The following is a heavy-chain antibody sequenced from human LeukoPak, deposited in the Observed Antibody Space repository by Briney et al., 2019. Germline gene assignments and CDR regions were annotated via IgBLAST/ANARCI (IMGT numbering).Heavy chain of an antibody. D-gene: IGHD5-24*01. J-gene: IGHJ4*02. CDR3: ARVRDVYNGNYFDY. CDR2: INPSDGST. V-gene: IGHV1-46*01. Sequence: ASVKVSCKASGYTFTSNYMHWVRQAPGQGLEWMGMINPSDGSTRHPRKAQGRVTMTRDTSTSTLYMELSSLRSEDTAVYYCARVRDVYNGNYFDYWGQRTLVTVSS. CDR1: GYTFTSNY.